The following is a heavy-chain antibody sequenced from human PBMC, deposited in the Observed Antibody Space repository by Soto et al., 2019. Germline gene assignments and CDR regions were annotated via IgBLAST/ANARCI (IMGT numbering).Heavy chain of an antibody. Sequence: GGSLRLSCAASGFTFSSYWMSWVRQAPGKGLEWVANIKQDGSEKYYVDSVKGRFTISRDNAKNSLYLQMNSLRAEDTAVYYCALERASNSSGFDYWGQGTLVTVSS. V-gene: IGHV3-7*01. CDR1: GFTFSSYW. CDR3: ALERASNSSGFDY. J-gene: IGHJ4*02. CDR2: IKQDGSEK. D-gene: IGHD6-19*01.